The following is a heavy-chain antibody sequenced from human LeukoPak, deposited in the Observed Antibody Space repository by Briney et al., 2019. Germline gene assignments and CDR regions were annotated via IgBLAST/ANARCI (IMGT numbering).Heavy chain of an antibody. CDR1: GGSISSYY. CDR3: ARLWFGDSDAFDI. J-gene: IGHJ3*02. D-gene: IGHD3-10*01. Sequence: SETLSLTCTVSGGSISSYYWSWIRQPPGKGLEWIGYIYYSGSTNYNPSLKSRVTISVDTSKNQFSLKLSSVTAADTAVYYCARLWFGDSDAFDIWGQGTMVTVSS. V-gene: IGHV4-59*08. CDR2: IYYSGST.